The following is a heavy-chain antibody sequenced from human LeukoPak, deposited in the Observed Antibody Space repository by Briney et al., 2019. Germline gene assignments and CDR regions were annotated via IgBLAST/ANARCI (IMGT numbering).Heavy chain of an antibody. D-gene: IGHD3-3*01. CDR1: GFNFSIYS. Sequence: PGGSLRLSCAASGFNFSIYSMNWVRQAPGKGLEWVAVISYDGSNKYYADSVKGRFTISRDNSKNTLYLQMNSLRAEDTAVYYCARESKRIFGVVSFFDYWGQGTLVTVSS. V-gene: IGHV3-30-3*01. CDR3: ARESKRIFGVVSFFDY. CDR2: ISYDGSNK. J-gene: IGHJ4*02.